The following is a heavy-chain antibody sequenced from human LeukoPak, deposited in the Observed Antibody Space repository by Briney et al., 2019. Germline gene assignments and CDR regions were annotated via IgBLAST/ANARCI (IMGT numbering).Heavy chain of an antibody. CDR2: IRYDGTNK. V-gene: IGHV3-30*02. Sequence: GGSLRLSCAASGFTFSSYGMHWVRQAPGKGLEWVAFIRYDGTNKYYADSVKGRFTLSRDNSKNTLYLQMNSLRPEDTAVYYCAKDLRALLGYWGQGTLVTVSS. D-gene: IGHD2-21*02. CDR3: AKDLRALLGY. J-gene: IGHJ4*02. CDR1: GFTFSSYG.